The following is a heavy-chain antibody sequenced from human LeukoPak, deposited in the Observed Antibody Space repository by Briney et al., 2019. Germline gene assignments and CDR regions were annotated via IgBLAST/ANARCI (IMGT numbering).Heavy chain of an antibody. CDR3: TGVFGGYDASDS. Sequence: PGGSLRLSCAASGFTFSSFWMSWVRQAPGKGLEWVANIKKDGSQKYYVDSVEGRFTISRDNAKNSLYLQMDSLRLDDTAVYYCTGVFGGYDASDSWGQGTRVTVSS. CDR2: IKKDGSQK. V-gene: IGHV3-7*03. D-gene: IGHD3-10*02. J-gene: IGHJ4*02. CDR1: GFTFSSFW.